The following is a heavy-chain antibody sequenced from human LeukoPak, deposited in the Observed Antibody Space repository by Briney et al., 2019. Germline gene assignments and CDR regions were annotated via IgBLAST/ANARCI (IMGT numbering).Heavy chain of an antibody. D-gene: IGHD6-19*01. CDR2: IYPGDANT. CDR3: ARHPSSGWSQLDV. J-gene: IGHJ6*02. V-gene: IGHV5-51*01. CDR1: GYSFTNFW. Sequence: GGPLKISFKGSGYSFTNFWIAWVRQMPGKGLEGLEIIYPGDANTRYRPSFQGQVTISADKSISTAYLQLSSLKASDTAMYYCARHPSSGWSQLDVWGQGTTVTVSS.